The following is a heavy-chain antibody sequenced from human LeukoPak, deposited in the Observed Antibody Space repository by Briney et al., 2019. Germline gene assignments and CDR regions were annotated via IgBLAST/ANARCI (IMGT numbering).Heavy chain of an antibody. CDR2: ISSSGNKI. Sequence: PGGSLRLSCAASGFTFSNYEMNWVRQAPGKRLQWVSYISSSGNKIYYAASVKGRFSISRDNAKNSLYLQIDSLRAEDTAVYYCARGQRPQYTSTWDNWFDPWGQGTQVTVSS. D-gene: IGHD2-2*01. J-gene: IGHJ5*02. CDR1: GFTFSNYE. CDR3: ARGQRPQYTSTWDNWFDP. V-gene: IGHV3-48*03.